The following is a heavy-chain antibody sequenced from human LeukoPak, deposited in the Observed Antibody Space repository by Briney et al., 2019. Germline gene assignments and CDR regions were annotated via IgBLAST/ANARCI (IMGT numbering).Heavy chain of an antibody. Sequence: GRSLRLSCAASGFTFSSYGMHWVRQAPGKGLEWVAVISYDGSNKYYADSVKGRFTISRDNSKNTLYLQMNSLRAEDTAVYYCARARGVSTGYRPIDYWGQGTLVTASS. CDR3: ARARGVSTGYRPIDY. V-gene: IGHV3-30*03. CDR2: ISYDGSNK. J-gene: IGHJ4*02. CDR1: GFTFSSYG. D-gene: IGHD3-22*01.